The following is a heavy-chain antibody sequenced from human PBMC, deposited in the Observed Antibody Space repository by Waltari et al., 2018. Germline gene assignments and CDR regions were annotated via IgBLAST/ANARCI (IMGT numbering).Heavy chain of an antibody. D-gene: IGHD3-3*01. CDR1: GGTLSSYP. V-gene: IGHV1-69*01. CDR2: IIPIFGTT. CDR3: ARDFWSGTDYYYYMDA. Sequence: QVQLVQSGAAVKKPGSSVKVYCKASGGTLSSYPFTWVRQAPGQGLEWMGGIIPIFGTTNYEQKFQGRVTISADESTSTVFLELSSLRAEDTAVYYCARDFWSGTDYYYYMDAWGKGTTVTVSS. J-gene: IGHJ6*03.